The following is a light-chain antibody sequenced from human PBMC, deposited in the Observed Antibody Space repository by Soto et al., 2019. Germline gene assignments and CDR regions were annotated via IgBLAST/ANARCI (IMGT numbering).Light chain of an antibody. CDR1: QGIRSY. Sequence: DIQLTQSPSFLSASVGDRVTITCRASQGIRSYLAWYQQRPGKAPELLIYGASTLRTGVASRFSGSGSGTEFTLTLSSLQPEDFATYFCQQLNIFPPLFTFGPGTKVDIK. V-gene: IGKV1-9*01. CDR3: QQLNIFPPLFT. CDR2: GAS. J-gene: IGKJ3*01.